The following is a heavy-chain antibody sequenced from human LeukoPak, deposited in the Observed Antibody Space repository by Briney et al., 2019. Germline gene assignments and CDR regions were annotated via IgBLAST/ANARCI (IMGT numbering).Heavy chain of an antibody. J-gene: IGHJ6*02. V-gene: IGHV3-23*01. CDR1: GLTFSSYA. CDR3: AKVLYGSGSYYKSHYGMDV. Sequence: PGGSLRLSCAASGLTFSSYAMSWVRQAPGKGLEWVSAISGSGGSTYYADSVKGRFTISRDNSKNTLYLQMNSLRAEDTAVYYCAKVLYGSGSYYKSHYGMDVWGQGTTVTVSS. CDR2: ISGSGGST. D-gene: IGHD3-10*01.